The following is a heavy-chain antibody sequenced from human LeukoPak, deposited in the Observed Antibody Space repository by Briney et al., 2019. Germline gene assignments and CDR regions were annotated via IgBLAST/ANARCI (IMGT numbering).Heavy chain of an antibody. V-gene: IGHV4-4*07. CDR1: GGSISSYY. Sequence: SETLSLTCTVSGGSISSYYWSWIRQPAGKGLELIGRIYASGSTDYKPSLKSRVTMSVDTSKNQFSLKLSSVTAADTAVYYCARGAGGAMNHDYWGQGTLVTVSS. CDR3: ARGAGGAMNHDY. D-gene: IGHD3-16*01. J-gene: IGHJ4*02. CDR2: IYASGST.